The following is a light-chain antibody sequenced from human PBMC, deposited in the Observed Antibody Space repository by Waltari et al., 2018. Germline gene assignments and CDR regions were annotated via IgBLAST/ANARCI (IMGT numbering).Light chain of an antibody. J-gene: IGLJ2*01. CDR3: SSYAGSNNVV. CDR1: SSDVGTYNQ. V-gene: IGLV2-8*01. Sequence: LTQPPSASGSPGQSVNISCTGPSSDVGTYNQGPGYQQHPGKAPKLMLFEVSKRPSGVPDRCAGSKSGNTASLTVSGLQAEDEADYYCSSYAGSNNVVFGGGTKLTVL. CDR2: EVS.